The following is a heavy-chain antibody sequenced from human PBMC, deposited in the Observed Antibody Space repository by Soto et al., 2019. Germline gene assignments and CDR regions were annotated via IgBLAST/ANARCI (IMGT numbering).Heavy chain of an antibody. V-gene: IGHV3-23*01. CDR3: ARDAISMVRGTNNWFDP. D-gene: IGHD3-10*01. Sequence: EVHLLESGGGLVQPGGSLTLSCAASGFTFSNYAMSWVRQAPGKGLEWVSAISGGGISTYYADSERGRFTISRDNSRNTLYLRMNRLRAEDTDVYYCARDAISMVRGTNNWFDPCGQGTLVTVSS. CDR1: GFTFSNYA. CDR2: ISGGGIST. J-gene: IGHJ5*02.